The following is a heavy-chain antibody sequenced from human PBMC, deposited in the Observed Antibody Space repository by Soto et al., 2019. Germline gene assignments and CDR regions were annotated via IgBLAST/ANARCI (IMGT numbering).Heavy chain of an antibody. CDR1: GGTFSSYA. D-gene: IGHD1-1*01. CDR2: INPNSGGT. Sequence: GASVKVSCKASGGTFSSYAISWVRQAPGQGLEWMGWINPNSGGTNYAQKFQGWVTMTRDTSISTAYMELSRLRSDYTVVYYCARGTTGTHDAFDIWGQGTMVTVSS. CDR3: ARGTTGTHDAFDI. V-gene: IGHV1-2*04. J-gene: IGHJ3*02.